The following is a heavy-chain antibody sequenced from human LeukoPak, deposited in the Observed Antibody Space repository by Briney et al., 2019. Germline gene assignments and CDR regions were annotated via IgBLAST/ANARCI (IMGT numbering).Heavy chain of an antibody. CDR3: VRSSFAGYDY. D-gene: IGHD3-10*01. J-gene: IGHJ4*02. CDR2: IKGDDSER. V-gene: IGHV3-7*01. CDR1: GFTLSSYW. Sequence: PGGSLRLSCAASGFTLSSYWMTWVRQAPGKGLEWVANIKGDDSERNYLDSVKGRFSISRDSAKNSLSLQMNSLRVEDTAVYYCVRSSFAGYDYWGQGALVTVSS.